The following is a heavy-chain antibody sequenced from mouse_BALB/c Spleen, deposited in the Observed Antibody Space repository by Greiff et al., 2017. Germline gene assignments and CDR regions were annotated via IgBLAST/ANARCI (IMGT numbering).Heavy chain of an antibody. CDR2: IWAGGST. V-gene: IGHV2-9*02. J-gene: IGHJ4*01. CDR1: GFSLTSYG. CDR3: ARDERSGAMDY. Sequence: VQVVESGPGLVAPSQSLSITCTVSGFSLTSYGVHWVRQPPGKGLEWLGVIWAGGSTNYNSALMSRLSISKDNSKSQVFLKMNSLQTDDTAMYYCARDERSGAMDYWGQGTSVTVSS.